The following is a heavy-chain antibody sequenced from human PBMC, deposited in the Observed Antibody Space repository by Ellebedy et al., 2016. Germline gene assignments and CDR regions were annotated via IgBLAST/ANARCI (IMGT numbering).Heavy chain of an antibody. V-gene: IGHV3-30*18. D-gene: IGHD5-18*01. Sequence: GGSLRLXXAASGFTFSSYGMHWVRQAPGKGLEWVAVISYDGSNKYYADSVKGRFTISRDNSKNTLYLQMNSLRAEDTAVYYCAKGRLWIQLWYFDYWGQGTLVTVSS. J-gene: IGHJ4*02. CDR3: AKGRLWIQLWYFDY. CDR2: ISYDGSNK. CDR1: GFTFSSYG.